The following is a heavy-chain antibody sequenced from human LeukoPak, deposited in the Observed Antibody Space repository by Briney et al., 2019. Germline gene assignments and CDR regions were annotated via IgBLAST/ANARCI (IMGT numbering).Heavy chain of an antibody. D-gene: IGHD2-21*01. V-gene: IGHV3-30-3*01. CDR3: ERERRDTILHSGAFDI. CDR1: GFTFSTYF. Sequence: SGGSLRLSCAASGFTFSTYFMHWVRQAPGKGLEWVADIASDGSHTFYVESVKGRCTISRDNSKNTLYLQMNSLRPEDTAVYFCERERRDTILHSGAFDIWGQGTMVTVSS. J-gene: IGHJ3*02. CDR2: IASDGSHT.